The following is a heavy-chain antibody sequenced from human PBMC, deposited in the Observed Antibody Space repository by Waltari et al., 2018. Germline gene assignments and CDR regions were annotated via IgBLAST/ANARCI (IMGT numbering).Heavy chain of an antibody. D-gene: IGHD3-9*01. J-gene: IGHJ4*02. Sequence: PGLMKTSETLSLTCTVSGDSISSSHYYWGWIRQPPGKGLEWIGSIYYSGNTYYNPSLKSRATVAVDTSKNQFSLNLISVTAADTAVYFCARDFTVRYFDWLSQGDLYYFDNWGQGTLVTVSP. CDR2: IYYSGNT. CDR3: ARDFTVRYFDWLSQGDLYYFDN. V-gene: IGHV4-39*07. CDR1: GDSISSSHYY.